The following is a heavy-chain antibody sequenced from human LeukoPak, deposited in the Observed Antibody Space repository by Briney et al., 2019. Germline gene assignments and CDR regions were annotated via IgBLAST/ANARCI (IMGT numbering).Heavy chain of an antibody. CDR3: ARRTLYSSSWYVIDY. V-gene: IGHV1-2*02. Sequence: ASVKVSCKASGYTFTGYYMHWVRQAPGQGLEWMGWINPNSGGTNYAQKFQGRVTMTRDTSISIAYMELSRLRSDDTAVYYCARRTLYSSSWYVIDYWGQGTLVTVSS. CDR1: GYTFTGYY. D-gene: IGHD6-13*01. CDR2: INPNSGGT. J-gene: IGHJ4*02.